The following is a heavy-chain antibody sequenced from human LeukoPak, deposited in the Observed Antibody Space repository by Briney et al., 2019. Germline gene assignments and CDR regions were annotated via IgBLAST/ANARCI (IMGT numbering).Heavy chain of an antibody. CDR3: AKHVGVVVVAVADY. Sequence: GRSLRLSCAASGFTFSSYAMHWVRQAPGKGLEWVAVISYDGSNKYYADSVKGRFTISRDNSKNTLYLQMNSLRAEDTAVYYCAKHVGVVVVAVADYWGQGTLVAVSS. D-gene: IGHD2-15*01. J-gene: IGHJ4*02. CDR1: GFTFSSYA. CDR2: ISYDGSNK. V-gene: IGHV3-30*04.